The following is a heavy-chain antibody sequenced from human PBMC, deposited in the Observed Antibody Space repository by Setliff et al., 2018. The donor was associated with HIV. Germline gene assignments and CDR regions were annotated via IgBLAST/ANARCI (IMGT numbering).Heavy chain of an antibody. J-gene: IGHJ6*03. CDR3: ARGFYDFFYNYYMDV. CDR2: MNPKSGKT. Sequence: ASVKVSCKASGYSFTNYDINWVRQATGQGLEWMGWMNPKSGKTGYAQKSQGRVTITRNTSISTVYMDLDSLRSDNAAVYYRARGFYDFFYNYYMDVWGKGTTVTVSS. D-gene: IGHD3-3*01. V-gene: IGHV1-8*03. CDR1: GYSFTNYD.